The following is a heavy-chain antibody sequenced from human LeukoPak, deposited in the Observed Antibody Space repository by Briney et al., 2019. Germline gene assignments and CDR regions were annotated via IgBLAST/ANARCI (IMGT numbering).Heavy chain of an antibody. CDR1: GASISSHY. CDR3: ARVLAIFGLDTTDFYMDV. CDR2: TSGGI. D-gene: IGHD3/OR15-3a*01. Sequence: SETLSLTCAVSGASISSHYWSWIRQPPGKGLEWIGYTSGGISDNSSLKSRVAVSVDPSQNQVSLSLTSVTAADTAVYYCARVLAIFGLDTTDFYMDVWGKGTTVTVSS. V-gene: IGHV4-59*11. J-gene: IGHJ6*03.